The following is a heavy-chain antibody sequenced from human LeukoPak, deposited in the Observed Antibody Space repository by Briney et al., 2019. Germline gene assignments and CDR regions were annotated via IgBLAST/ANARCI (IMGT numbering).Heavy chain of an antibody. D-gene: IGHD4-17*01. CDR2: IIPIFGTA. J-gene: IGHJ6*02. V-gene: IGHV1-69*13. Sequence: SVKVSCKASGGTFSSYAISWVRQAPGQGLEWMGGIIPIFGTANYAQRFQGRVTITADESTSTAYMELSSLGSEDTAVYYCARVENYGDYYYYGMDVWGQGTTVTVSS. CDR1: GGTFSSYA. CDR3: ARVENYGDYYYYGMDV.